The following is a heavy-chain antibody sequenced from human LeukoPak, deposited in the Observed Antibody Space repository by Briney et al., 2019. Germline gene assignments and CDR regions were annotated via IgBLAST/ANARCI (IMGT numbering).Heavy chain of an antibody. V-gene: IGHV1-69*13. J-gene: IGHJ4*02. CDR2: IIPLFGSA. Sequence: GASVKVSCKASEGTFSSYAISWVRLAPGQGLEWLGGIIPLFGSANYAQRFQGRVTITADDSTTTAYMELSSLTSEDTAVYYCARGAFTYGSSVAFFHYLDYWGQGTLVAVSS. D-gene: IGHD3-16*01. CDR1: EGTFSSYA. CDR3: ARGAFTYGSSVAFFHYLDY.